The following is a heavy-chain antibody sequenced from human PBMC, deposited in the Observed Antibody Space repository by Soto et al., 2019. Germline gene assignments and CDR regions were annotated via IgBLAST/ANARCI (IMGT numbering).Heavy chain of an antibody. D-gene: IGHD5-12*01. V-gene: IGHV3-9*01. CDR1: GFTFDDYA. J-gene: IGHJ3*02. CDR2: ISWNSGSI. Sequence: ESGGGLVQPGRSLRLSCAASGFTFDDYAMHWVRQAPGKGLEWVSGISWNSGSIGYADSVKGRFTISRDNAKNSLYLQMNSLRAEDTALYYCAKDLVATPLAFDIWGQGTMVTVSS. CDR3: AKDLVATPLAFDI.